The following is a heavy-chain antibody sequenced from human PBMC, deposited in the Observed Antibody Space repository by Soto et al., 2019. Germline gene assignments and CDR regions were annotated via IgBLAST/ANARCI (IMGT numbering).Heavy chain of an antibody. CDR3: AIAQFYSGSRNYNNLMFYA. V-gene: IGHV4-30-2*01. D-gene: IGHD3-10*01. J-gene: IGHJ5*02. Sequence: TMSLTCAVSGGSIGGVGYSWSWIRQPPGGGLEWIGYMYHSGTFLKSPSLKTRLTMSLDMSKNQFSLTLNSMTAADTAVYYCAIAQFYSGSRNYNNLMFYAWGQG. CDR1: GGSIGGVGYS. CDR2: MYHSGTF.